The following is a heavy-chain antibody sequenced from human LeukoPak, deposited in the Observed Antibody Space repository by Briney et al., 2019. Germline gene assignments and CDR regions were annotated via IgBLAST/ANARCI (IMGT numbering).Heavy chain of an antibody. Sequence: GGSLRLSRDASGLSLSSNNMHWVRQAPGGRLEWLSYISAGSGTVFSADSVRGRFSISRDNARESVFLQMNSLRFEDTGFYYCTRDLGLRRMIWGRGTLVIVSS. V-gene: IGHV3-48*04. CDR1: GLSLSSNN. CDR3: TRDLGLRRMI. J-gene: IGHJ2*01. CDR2: ISAGSGTV.